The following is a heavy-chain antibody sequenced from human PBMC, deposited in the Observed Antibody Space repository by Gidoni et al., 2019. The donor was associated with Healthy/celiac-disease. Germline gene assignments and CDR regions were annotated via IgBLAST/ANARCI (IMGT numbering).Heavy chain of an antibody. Sequence: QVQLVQSGAEVKKPGASVKVSGKVSGYNLTELSMHWGRQAPGKGLEWMGGFDPEDGETIYAQKFQGRVTMTEDTSTDTAYMELSSLRSEDTAVYYCATDLVKGGYAIRGYYYYYYGMDVWGQGTTVTVSS. CDR3: ATDLVKGGYAIRGYYYYYYGMDV. CDR1: GYNLTELS. V-gene: IGHV1-24*01. CDR2: FDPEDGET. D-gene: IGHD5-12*01. J-gene: IGHJ6*02.